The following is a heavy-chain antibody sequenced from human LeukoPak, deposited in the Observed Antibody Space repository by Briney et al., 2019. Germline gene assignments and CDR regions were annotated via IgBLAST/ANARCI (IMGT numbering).Heavy chain of an antibody. Sequence: SETLSLTCSVSGGSINGYYWSWIRQPPGKGLEWIGFIYYGGSTSYNPSLKSRVTISVDKSKNQFSLKLSSVTAADTAVYYCARGYGTVAGSVYYYMDVWGKGTTVTVSS. CDR1: GGSINGYY. CDR3: ARGYGTVAGSVYYYMDV. CDR2: IYYGGST. V-gene: IGHV4-59*01. D-gene: IGHD2-8*02. J-gene: IGHJ6*03.